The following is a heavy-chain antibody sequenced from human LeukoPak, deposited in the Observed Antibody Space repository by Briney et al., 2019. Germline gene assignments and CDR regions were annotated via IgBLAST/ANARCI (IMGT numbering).Heavy chain of an antibody. CDR1: GGSISSYY. J-gene: IGHJ5*02. D-gene: IGHD1-26*01. Sequence: KPSETLSLTCTVSGGSISSYYWSWIRQPPGKGLEWIGYIYYSGSTNYNPSLKSRVTISVDTSKNQFSLKLSSVTAADTAVYYCARAEGATTSWFDPWGQGTLVTVSS. V-gene: IGHV4-59*01. CDR3: ARAEGATTSWFDP. CDR2: IYYSGST.